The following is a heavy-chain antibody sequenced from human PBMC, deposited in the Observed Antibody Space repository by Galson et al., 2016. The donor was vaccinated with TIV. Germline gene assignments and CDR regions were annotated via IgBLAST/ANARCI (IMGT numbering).Heavy chain of an antibody. J-gene: IGHJ6*02. CDR3: ARERRHCGNECFLQYYYGMDV. D-gene: IGHD4-23*01. CDR2: IHTGGNT. Sequence: SLRLSCAASGFPVSDNYMTWVRRAPGKGLEWVSIIHTGGNTNYADSVRGRFTISRDNAKHTVYLQMSRLRAEDAAVYYCARERRHCGNECFLQYYYGMDVWGQGTTVTVSS. CDR1: GFPVSDNY. V-gene: IGHV3-66*02.